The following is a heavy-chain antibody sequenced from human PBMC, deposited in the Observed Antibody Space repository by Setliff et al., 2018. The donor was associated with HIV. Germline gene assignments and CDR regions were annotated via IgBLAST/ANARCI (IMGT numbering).Heavy chain of an antibody. D-gene: IGHD3-3*01. V-gene: IGHV4-39*01. CDR1: GDSFSGTSYY. CDR2: IHLSGST. Sequence: SETLSLTCTVSGDSFSGTSYYWGWIRQPPGKGLEWIGSIHLSGSTWYTQSLKSRVTIWVDTSKNQFSLKVNSVTAADTAVYYCVRPSLGIGGGSIFHNWGQGTLVTVSS. CDR3: VRPSLGIGGGSIFHN. J-gene: IGHJ4*02.